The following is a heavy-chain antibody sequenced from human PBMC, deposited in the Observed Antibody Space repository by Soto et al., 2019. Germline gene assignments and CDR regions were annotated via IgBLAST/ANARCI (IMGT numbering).Heavy chain of an antibody. CDR3: AKDLQIKFSDYYGSGSYSYFDY. CDR1: GFTFSSYA. D-gene: IGHD3-10*01. CDR2: ISGSGGST. V-gene: IGHV3-23*01. Sequence: EVQLLESGGGLVQPGGSLRLSCAASGFTFSSYAMSWVRQAPGKGLEWVSAISGSGGSTYYADSVKGRFTISRDNSKNTLYLQMNSLRAEETDVYYCAKDLQIKFSDYYGSGSYSYFDYWGQGPLVTVSS. J-gene: IGHJ4*02.